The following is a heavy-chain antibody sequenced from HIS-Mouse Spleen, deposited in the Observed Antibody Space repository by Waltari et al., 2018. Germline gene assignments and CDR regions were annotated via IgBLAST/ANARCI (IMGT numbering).Heavy chain of an antibody. V-gene: IGHV4-38-2*02. D-gene: IGHD6-6*01. J-gene: IGHJ4*02. CDR3: ASSEITIAAPSYYFDY. CDR2: IYHSGST. CDR1: GYSISSGYY. Sequence: QVQLQESGPGLVKPSETLSLTCTVSGYSISSGYYWGWIRQPPGKGLEWIGSIYHSGSTYYNPSLKSRVTISVDTSKNQFSLKLSSVTAADPAVYYCASSEITIAAPSYYFDYWGQGTLVTVSS.